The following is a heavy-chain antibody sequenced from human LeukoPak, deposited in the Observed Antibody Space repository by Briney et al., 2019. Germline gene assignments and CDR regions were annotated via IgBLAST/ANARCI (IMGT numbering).Heavy chain of an antibody. V-gene: IGHV3-7*05. D-gene: IGHD5-24*01. CDR2: VNQDGSEK. J-gene: IGHJ3*01. CDR3: VRGFDGYYGFDL. CDR1: GFALNIYW. Sequence: GGSLRLSCEASGFALNIYWMSWVRQAPGKGLEWVANVNQDGSEKYYVDSVKGRFTISRDNAKKSLCLQMNSLRVEDTALYFCVRGFDGYYGFDLWGQGTMVTVSS.